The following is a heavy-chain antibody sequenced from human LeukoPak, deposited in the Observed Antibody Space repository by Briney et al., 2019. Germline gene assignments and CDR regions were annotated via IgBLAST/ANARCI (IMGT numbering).Heavy chain of an antibody. CDR2: IYSGGST. Sequence: GGSLRLFCAASGFTVSAHYLTWVRLAPGNGLEWVSVIYSGGSTYYADSVKGRFTISRHNSENTLYLQMNSLRGEDTAVYYCARSGYCSGGRCYSNYYYGMDVWGQGTTVTVSS. CDR3: ARSGYCSGGRCYSNYYYGMDV. J-gene: IGHJ6*02. D-gene: IGHD2-15*01. V-gene: IGHV3-53*04. CDR1: GFTVSAHY.